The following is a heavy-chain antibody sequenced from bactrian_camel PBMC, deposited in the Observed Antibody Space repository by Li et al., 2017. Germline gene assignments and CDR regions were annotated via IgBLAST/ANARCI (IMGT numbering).Heavy chain of an antibody. CDR2: INRDGTNP. J-gene: IGHJ4*01. V-gene: IGHV3S40*01. D-gene: IGHD1*01. CDR3: ATYETAIQAVGWRTGYNLRVRD. CDR1: GFTFSNQH. Sequence: VQLVESGGGLVQPGGSLRLSCAASGFTFSNQHMSWIRQAPGEALQWVAAINRDGTNPNYSDYVKGRSTISRDNDKNTLYLEMSGLKTEDTAVYYCATYETAIQAVGWRTGYNLRVRDGGQGTQVTVS.